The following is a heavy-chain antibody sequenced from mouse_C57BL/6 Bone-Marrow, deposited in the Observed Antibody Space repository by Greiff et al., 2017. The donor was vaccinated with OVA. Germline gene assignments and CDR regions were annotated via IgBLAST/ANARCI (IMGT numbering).Heavy chain of an antibody. CDR2: IDPSDSYT. J-gene: IGHJ3*01. Sequence: QVQLQQPGAELVMPGASVKLSCKASGYTFTSYWMHWVKQRPGQGLEWIGEIDPSDSYTHSNQKFKGKSTLTVDKSSSTAYMQLSSLTSEDSAVYYCARGGYYVLAYWGQGTLVTVSA. V-gene: IGHV1-69*01. CDR3: ARGGYYVLAY. D-gene: IGHD2-3*01. CDR1: GYTFTSYW.